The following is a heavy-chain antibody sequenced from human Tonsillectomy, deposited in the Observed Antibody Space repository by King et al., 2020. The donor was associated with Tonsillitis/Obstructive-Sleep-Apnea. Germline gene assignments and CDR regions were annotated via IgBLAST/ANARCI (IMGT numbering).Heavy chain of an antibody. V-gene: IGHV4-34*04. CDR3: ARVPTGVNYYYYYYMDV. D-gene: IGHD3-3*01. CDR2: SNRSGIT. Sequence: VQLQQWGAGLLRPSETLSLTCAVYGGSFSDYFWNWIRQPPGKGLEWIWESNRSGITKNNPSLKSGDPISVDTSKNQFSLKLRSVTAADTAVYYWARVPTGVNYYYYYYMDVWGKGTTVTVSS. J-gene: IGHJ6*03. CDR1: GGSFSDYF.